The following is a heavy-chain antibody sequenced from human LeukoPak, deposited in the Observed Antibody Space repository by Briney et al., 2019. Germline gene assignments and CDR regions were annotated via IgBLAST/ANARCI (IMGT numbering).Heavy chain of an antibody. Sequence: GGSLRLSCALSGFTLSSYGMHWVPGAPGKGREWVADIWYDGSNKDYADSVKARFTSSRDNSKNTQYLQMNSLRAEDTAVYYCARDAYYYDSGGNFDNWGQGTLVTASS. CDR1: GFTLSSYG. CDR2: IWYDGSNK. J-gene: IGHJ4*02. D-gene: IGHD3-22*01. CDR3: ARDAYYYDSGGNFDN. V-gene: IGHV3-33*08.